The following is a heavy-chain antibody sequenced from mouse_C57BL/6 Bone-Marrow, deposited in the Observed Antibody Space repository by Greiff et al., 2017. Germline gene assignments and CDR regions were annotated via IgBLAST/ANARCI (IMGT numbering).Heavy chain of an antibody. V-gene: IGHV1-85*01. CDR3: ARLEFDGSSGDWYFDV. CDR1: GYTFTSYD. D-gene: IGHD1-1*01. Sequence: VKLQESGPELVKPGASVKLSCKASGYTFTSYDINWVKQRPGQGLEWIGWIYPRDGSTKYNEKFKGKATLTGATSSSTAYMELHSLTSEDSAVYFCARLEFDGSSGDWYFDVWGTGTTVTVSS. J-gene: IGHJ1*03. CDR2: IYPRDGST.